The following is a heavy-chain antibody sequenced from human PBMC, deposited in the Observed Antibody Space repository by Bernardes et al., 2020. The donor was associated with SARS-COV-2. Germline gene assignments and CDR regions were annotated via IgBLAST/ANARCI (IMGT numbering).Heavy chain of an antibody. D-gene: IGHD3-22*01. Sequence: SEPLSLTCAVYGGSFSGYYWSWIRQPPGKGLEWIGEINHSGSTNYNPSLKSRVTISVDTSKNQFSLKLSSVTAADTAVYYCARGIYYDSSGSPQARVRYFDYWGQGTLVTVSS. CDR3: ARGIYYDSSGSPQARVRYFDY. V-gene: IGHV4-34*01. CDR2: INHSGST. J-gene: IGHJ4*02. CDR1: GGSFSGYY.